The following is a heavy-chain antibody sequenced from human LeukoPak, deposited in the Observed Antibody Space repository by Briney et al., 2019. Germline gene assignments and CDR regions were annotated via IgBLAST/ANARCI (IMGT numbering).Heavy chain of an antibody. CDR1: GYTFTCYG. V-gene: IGHV1-18*01. CDR3: ARARTDSSGWYEDAFDI. J-gene: IGHJ3*02. CDR2: ISAYNGNT. D-gene: IGHD6-19*01. Sequence: ASVKVSCKASGYTFTCYGISWVRQAPGQGLEWMGWISAYNGNTNYAQKLQGRVTMTTDTSTSTAYMELRSLRSDDTAVYYCARARTDSSGWYEDAFDIWGQGTMVTVSS.